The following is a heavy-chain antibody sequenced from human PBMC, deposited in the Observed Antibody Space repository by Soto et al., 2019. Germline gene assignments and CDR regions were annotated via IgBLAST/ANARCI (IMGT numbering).Heavy chain of an antibody. V-gene: IGHV4-34*01. CDR2: INQSGST. D-gene: IGHD3-9*01. J-gene: IGHJ4*02. CDR3: ARGAAGRQFDWLLTLDS. CDR1: GGSFSGYS. Sequence: VQLQQWGAGLLKPSETLSLTCAVYGGSFSGYSWNWIRQPPGKGLEWIGEINQSGSTNFNPSLKSRVTISVDTYKNQFSLKLNSVTAADTAVYYCARGAAGRQFDWLLTLDSWGQGTLVAVSS.